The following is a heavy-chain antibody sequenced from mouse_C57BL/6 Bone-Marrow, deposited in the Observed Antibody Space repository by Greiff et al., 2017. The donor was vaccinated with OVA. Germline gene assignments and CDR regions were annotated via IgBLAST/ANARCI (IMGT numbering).Heavy chain of an antibody. CDR2: ISSGGDYI. J-gene: IGHJ4*01. V-gene: IGHV5-9-1*02. CDR3: TRGAYSNYVPFYAMDD. D-gene: IGHD2-5*01. Sequence: EVNVVESGEGLVKPGGSLKLSCAASGFTFRSYAMSWVRQTPEKRLEWVAYISSGGDYIYYADTVKGRFTISRDNARNTLYLQMSSLKSEDTAMYYCTRGAYSNYVPFYAMDDWGQGTSVTVSS. CDR1: GFTFRSYA.